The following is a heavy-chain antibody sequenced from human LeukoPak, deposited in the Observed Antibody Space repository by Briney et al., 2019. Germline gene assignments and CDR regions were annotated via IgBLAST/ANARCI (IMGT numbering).Heavy chain of an antibody. Sequence: GGSLRLSCAASGFTFSSYGMHWVRQAPGKGLEWVAVIWYDGSNKYYADSVKGRFTISRDNSKNTLYLQMNSLRAEDTAVYYCARDGGYYYDSSGYKDYWGQGTLVTVSS. V-gene: IGHV3-33*08. CDR1: GFTFSSYG. J-gene: IGHJ4*02. CDR2: IWYDGSNK. CDR3: ARDGGYYYDSSGYKDY. D-gene: IGHD3-22*01.